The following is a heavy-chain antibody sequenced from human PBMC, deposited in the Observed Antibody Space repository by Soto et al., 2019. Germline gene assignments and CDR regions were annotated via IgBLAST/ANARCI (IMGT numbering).Heavy chain of an antibody. V-gene: IGHV3-33*01. CDR1: GFTFSSYG. Sequence: QVQLVESGGGVVQPGRSLRLSCAASGFTFSSYGMHRVRQAPGKGLEWVAVIWYDGSNKYYADSVKGRFTISRDNSKNTLYLQMNSLRAEDTAVYYCARDGRYSYVEMWYFDLWGRGTLVTVSS. CDR2: IWYDGSNK. CDR3: ARDGRYSYVEMWYFDL. J-gene: IGHJ2*01. D-gene: IGHD5-18*01.